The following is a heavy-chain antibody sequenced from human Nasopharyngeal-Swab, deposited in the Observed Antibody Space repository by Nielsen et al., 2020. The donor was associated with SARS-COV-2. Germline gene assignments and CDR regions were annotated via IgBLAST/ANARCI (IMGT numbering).Heavy chain of an antibody. Sequence: GESLKISCAASGFTFSSYEMNWVRQAPGKGLEWVSYISSSGSTIYYADSVKGRFTISRDNAKNSLYLQMNSLRAEDTAVYYCARGGPLAIFGVGRYFQHWGQGTPVTVSS. J-gene: IGHJ1*01. CDR2: ISSSGSTI. CDR1: GFTFSSYE. D-gene: IGHD3-3*01. CDR3: ARGGPLAIFGVGRYFQH. V-gene: IGHV3-48*03.